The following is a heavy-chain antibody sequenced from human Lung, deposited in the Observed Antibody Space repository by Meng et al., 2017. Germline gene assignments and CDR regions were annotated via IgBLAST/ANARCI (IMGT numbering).Heavy chain of an antibody. J-gene: IGHJ4*02. CDR1: GGSISGSY. CDR3: ARERHSTIIRGVIDF. CDR2: INHGGST. Sequence: QVQLQRWGAGLLRPSANPPLPCAVYGGSISGSYGSWIRQSPAKGLEWIGKINHGGSTNYNPSLESRVTISVDTPKNQFSLRLTSMTVADTAVYYCARERHSTIIRGVIDFWGQGALVTVSS. V-gene: IGHV4-34*01. D-gene: IGHD3-10*01.